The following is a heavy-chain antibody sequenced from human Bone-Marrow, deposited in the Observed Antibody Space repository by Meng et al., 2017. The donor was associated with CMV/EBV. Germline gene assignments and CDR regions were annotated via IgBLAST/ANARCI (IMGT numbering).Heavy chain of an antibody. CDR1: GFTFSSYA. CDR3: ARVGPSSYYDFWSGYLY. Sequence: GESLKISCAASGFTFSSYAMHWVRQAPGKGLEWVAVISYDGSNKYYADSVKGRFTIPRDNAKNSLYLQMNSLRAEDTAVYYCARVGPSSYYDFWSGYLYWGQGTLVTVSS. V-gene: IGHV3-30*04. J-gene: IGHJ4*02. CDR2: ISYDGSNK. D-gene: IGHD3-3*01.